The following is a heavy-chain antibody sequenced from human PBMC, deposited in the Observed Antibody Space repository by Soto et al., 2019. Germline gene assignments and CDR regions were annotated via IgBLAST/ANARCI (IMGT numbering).Heavy chain of an antibody. Sequence: EVQLVESGGGLVQPGGSLRLSCAASGFTFSSYEMNWVRQAPGKGLEWVSYISSSGSTIYYAYSVKGRFTISRDNAKNSLYLQMNSLRAAYTAVYYCARDPGSGVGFWSGYYKDYYGMDVWGQGTTVTVSS. D-gene: IGHD3-3*01. J-gene: IGHJ6*02. CDR1: GFTFSSYE. V-gene: IGHV3-48*03. CDR2: ISSSGSTI. CDR3: ARDPGSGVGFWSGYYKDYYGMDV.